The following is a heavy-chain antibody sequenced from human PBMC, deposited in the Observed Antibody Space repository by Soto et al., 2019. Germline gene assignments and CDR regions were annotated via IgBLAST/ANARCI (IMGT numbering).Heavy chain of an antibody. CDR1: GGSISSRNW. D-gene: IGHD3-9*01. J-gene: IGHJ3*02. CDR3: ARYFDWPNAFDI. Sequence: PSETLSLTCAVTGGSISSRNWGSWVRQPPGKGLEWIGYMYYTGSTNYNPSLKSRVTISVDTSKNQYSLKLRSVTAADTAVYFCARYFDWPNAFDIWGQGTMVT. CDR2: MYYTGST. V-gene: IGHV4-4*02.